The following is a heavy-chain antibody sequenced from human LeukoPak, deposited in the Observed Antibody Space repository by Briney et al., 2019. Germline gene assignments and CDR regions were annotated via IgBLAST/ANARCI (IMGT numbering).Heavy chain of an antibody. CDR2: VSGSGGNT. D-gene: IGHD3-22*01. Sequence: PGGSLRLSCAASGFTFSSYAMSWVRQAPGKGLEWVSTVSGSGGNTFYADSVKGRFTISRDNSKNTLYLQMNSLRAEDTAVYYCATPPGYYDVAPLDFWGQGTLVTVSS. J-gene: IGHJ4*02. V-gene: IGHV3-23*01. CDR1: GFTFSSYA. CDR3: ATPPGYYDVAPLDF.